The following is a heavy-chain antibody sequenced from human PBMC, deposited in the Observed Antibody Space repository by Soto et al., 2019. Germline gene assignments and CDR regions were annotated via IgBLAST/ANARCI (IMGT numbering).Heavy chain of an antibody. J-gene: IGHJ3*02. D-gene: IGHD3-22*01. V-gene: IGHV4-30-4*01. CDR2: IYCSGST. CDR1: GGSISSGDSY. Sequence: QVQLQESGPGLVKPSQTLSLTCTVSGGSISSGDSYWSWIRQPPGRGLEWIGYIYCSGSTYYTPSLKSRVTISVATSKHQFSLKLSSVTAADTAVYYCARAAKTYYYDSSGYYYTFDIWGQGTMVTVSS. CDR3: ARAAKTYYYDSSGYYYTFDI.